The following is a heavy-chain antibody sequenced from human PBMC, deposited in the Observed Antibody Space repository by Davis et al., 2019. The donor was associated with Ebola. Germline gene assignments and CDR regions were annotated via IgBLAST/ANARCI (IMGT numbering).Heavy chain of an antibody. CDR3: ATDRNWDFDY. Sequence: GGSLRLSCAASGLTFSSYAMHWVRQAPGKGLEWVAVISYDGSNKYYADSVKGRFTISRDNSKNSLYLQMNSLRDEDTAVYYCATDRNWDFDYWGQGTLVTVSS. D-gene: IGHD7-27*01. V-gene: IGHV3-30*04. CDR2: ISYDGSNK. CDR1: GLTFSSYA. J-gene: IGHJ4*02.